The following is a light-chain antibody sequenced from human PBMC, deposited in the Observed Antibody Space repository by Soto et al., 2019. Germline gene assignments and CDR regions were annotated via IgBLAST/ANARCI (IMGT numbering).Light chain of an antibody. V-gene: IGKV1-8*01. CDR2: AES. Sequence: AIRMTQSPSSLSASTGDRVTITCRASQGISSYLAWYQQKPGKAPKLLIYAESTLQIGVPSRFSGSGSGTDFTLTISCLQSEDFATYYCQQYYSYPWTCGQGTKVEIK. J-gene: IGKJ1*01. CDR3: QQYYSYPWT. CDR1: QGISSY.